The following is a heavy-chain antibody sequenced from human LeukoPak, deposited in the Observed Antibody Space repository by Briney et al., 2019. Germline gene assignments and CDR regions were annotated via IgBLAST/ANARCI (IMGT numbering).Heavy chain of an antibody. V-gene: IGHV4-34*01. Sequence: SETLSLTCAVYGGSFSGYYWSWIRQPPGKGLEWIGEINHSGSTNYNPSLKSRVTISVDTSKNQFSLKLSSVTAADTAVYYCARGLSVVSVWLFRWHWFDPWGQGTLVTVSS. CDR2: INHSGST. CDR1: GGSFSGYY. CDR3: ARGLSVVSVWLFRWHWFDP. D-gene: IGHD3-9*01. J-gene: IGHJ5*02.